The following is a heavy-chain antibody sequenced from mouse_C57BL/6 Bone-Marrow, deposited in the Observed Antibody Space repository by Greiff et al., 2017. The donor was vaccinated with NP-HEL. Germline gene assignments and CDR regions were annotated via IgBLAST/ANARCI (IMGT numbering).Heavy chain of an antibody. V-gene: IGHV14-4*01. CDR1: GFNIKDDY. CDR3: TTSYDYDWFAY. J-gene: IGHJ3*01. D-gene: IGHD2-4*01. Sequence: EVKLQESGAELVRPGASVKLSCTASGFNIKDDYMHWVKQRPEQGLEWIGWIDPENGDTEYASKFQGKATITADTSSNTAYLQLSSLTSEDTAVYYCTTSYDYDWFAYWGQGTLVTVSA. CDR2: IDPENGDT.